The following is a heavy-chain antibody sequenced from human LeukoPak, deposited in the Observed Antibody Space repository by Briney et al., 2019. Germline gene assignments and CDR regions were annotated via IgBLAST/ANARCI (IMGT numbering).Heavy chain of an antibody. V-gene: IGHV1-69*04. CDR3: ATLTGIGSYVY. CDR1: GGTFSSYA. Sequence: SVKVSCKASGGTFSSYAISWVRQAPGQGREWMGRIIPILGIAHYAQKFQGRVTITADKSTSTAYMELSSLRSEDTAVYYCATLTGIGSYVYWGQGTLVTVSS. J-gene: IGHJ4*02. CDR2: IIPILGIA. D-gene: IGHD1-20*01.